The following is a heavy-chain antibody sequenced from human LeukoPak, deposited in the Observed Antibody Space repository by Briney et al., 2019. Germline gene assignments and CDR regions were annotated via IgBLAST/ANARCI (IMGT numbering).Heavy chain of an antibody. Sequence: GGSLRLSCAASGFTFTNAWMSWVRQAPGKGLEWVGRIKSKTDGGTTDYAAPVKGRFTISRDDSKNTLYLQMNSLEIEDTAVYSCIWLGGFDYWGQGTLVTVSS. CDR3: IWLGGFDY. CDR2: IKSKTDGGTT. CDR1: GFTFTNAW. J-gene: IGHJ4*02. D-gene: IGHD5-12*01. V-gene: IGHV3-15*01.